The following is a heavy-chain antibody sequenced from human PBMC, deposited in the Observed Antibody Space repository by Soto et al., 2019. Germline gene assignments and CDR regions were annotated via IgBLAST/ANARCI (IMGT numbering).Heavy chain of an antibody. J-gene: IGHJ4*02. CDR3: AHRPAYDISTGYYPFDF. CDR2: IYWDDGK. D-gene: IGHD3-9*01. Sequence: TLSLTCSVSGGTINSGDYFWSWIRQPPGKALEWLALIYWDDGKRYSPSLKTRLNITKDTSKNQVVLTLTNVDPVDTATYYGAHRPAYDISTGYYPFDFWGQGSLVTVSS. CDR1: GGTINSGDY. V-gene: IGHV2-5*02.